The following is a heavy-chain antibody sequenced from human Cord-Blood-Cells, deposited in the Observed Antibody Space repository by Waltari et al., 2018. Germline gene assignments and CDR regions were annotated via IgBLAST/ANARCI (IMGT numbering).Heavy chain of an antibody. D-gene: IGHD3-10*01. CDR3: ARADYYGSGSYYAFDI. V-gene: IGHV1-8*01. CDR2: MNPNSGNT. J-gene: IGHJ3*02. CDR1: GYTFTSYD. Sequence: QVQLVQSGAEVKKPGASVKVSCKASGYTFTSYDINWVRQAPGQGLGWMGWMNPNSGNTGYAQKFQGRVTMTRNTSISTAYMGLSSLRSEDTAVYYCARADYYGSGSYYAFDIWGQGTMVTVSS.